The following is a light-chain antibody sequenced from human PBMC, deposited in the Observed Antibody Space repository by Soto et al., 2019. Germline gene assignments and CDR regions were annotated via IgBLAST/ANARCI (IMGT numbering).Light chain of an antibody. J-gene: IGKJ5*01. CDR1: QSVSSN. CDR3: QQYNNWPRT. CDR2: GVS. Sequence: EIVLTQSPATLSLSPGERATLSCGASQSVSSNLAWYQHKPGQAPRLLIYGVSTRDTGVPDRFSGSASGTEFTLTISSLQSEDFAVYYRQQYNNWPRTFGQGTRLEIK. V-gene: IGKV3-15*01.